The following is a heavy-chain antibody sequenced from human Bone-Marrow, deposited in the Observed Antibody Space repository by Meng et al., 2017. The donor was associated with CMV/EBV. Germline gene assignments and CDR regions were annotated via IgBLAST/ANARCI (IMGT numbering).Heavy chain of an antibody. CDR3: AAVGSWSNLYKGNFDY. CDR2: IVVASGDT. CDR1: GSTLSTSA. D-gene: IGHD3-3*01. V-gene: IGHV1-58*01. Sequence: SVKVSCKASGSTLSTSAVHWVRQARGQRLEWMGWIVVASGDTNYAQKFHERVTITWDMSTITAYMELSSLRSEDTAMYYCAAVGSWSNLYKGNFDYWGQGTRVTSYS. J-gene: IGHJ4*02.